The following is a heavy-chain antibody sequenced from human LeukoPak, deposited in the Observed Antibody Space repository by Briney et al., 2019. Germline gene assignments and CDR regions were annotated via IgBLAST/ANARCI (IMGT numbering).Heavy chain of an antibody. D-gene: IGHD3-10*01. V-gene: IGHV3-15*01. CDR1: GFTFSNAW. Sequence: GGSLRLSCAASGFTFSNAWMSWVRQAPGKGLEWVGRIKSKTDGCTTDYAAPVKGRFTISRDDSKNTLYLQMNSLKTEDTAVYYCTTDTWFGESQEYYFDYWGQGTLVTVSS. CDR3: TTDTWFGESQEYYFDY. CDR2: IKSKTDGCTT. J-gene: IGHJ4*02.